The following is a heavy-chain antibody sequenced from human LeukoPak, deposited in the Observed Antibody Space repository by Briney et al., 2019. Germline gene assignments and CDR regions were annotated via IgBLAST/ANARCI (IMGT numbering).Heavy chain of an antibody. V-gene: IGHV3-21*01. Sequence: GGSLRLSCAASGFTFSSYWMSWVRQAPGKGLEWVSIISRTSESTFYADSVKGRFTISRDNAKNSLYLQMNGLRADDTATYYCARGATDTTRWFDPWGQGTLVTVSS. CDR3: ARGATDTTRWFDP. CDR2: ISRTSEST. J-gene: IGHJ5*02. CDR1: GFTFSSYW. D-gene: IGHD1-7*01.